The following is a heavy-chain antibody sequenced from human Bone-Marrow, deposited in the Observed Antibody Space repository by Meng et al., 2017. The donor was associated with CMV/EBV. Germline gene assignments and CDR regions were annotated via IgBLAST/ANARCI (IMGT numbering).Heavy chain of an antibody. Sequence: SETLSLTCAVYGGSFSGYYWSWIRQPPGKGLEWIGEINHSGSTNYNPSLKSRVTISVDTSKNQFSLKLSSVTAADTAVYYCARGRYCSSTSCFRYAFDIWGQGTMVTV. V-gene: IGHV4-34*01. D-gene: IGHD2-2*01. CDR3: ARGRYCSSTSCFRYAFDI. J-gene: IGHJ3*02. CDR2: INHSGST. CDR1: GGSFSGYY.